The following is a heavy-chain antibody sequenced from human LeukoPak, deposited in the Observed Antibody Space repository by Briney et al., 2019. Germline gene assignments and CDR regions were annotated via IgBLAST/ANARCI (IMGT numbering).Heavy chain of an antibody. J-gene: IGHJ4*02. D-gene: IGHD2-15*01. CDR1: GGSISSGGYS. CDR2: IYHSGST. V-gene: IGHV4-30-2*01. CDR3: ARGPTLYDLIDY. Sequence: SQTLSLTCAVSGGSISSGGYSWSWIRQPPGKGQEWIGYIYHSGSTYYNPSLKSRVTISVDRSKNQFSLKLSSVTAADTAVYYCARGPTLYDLIDYWGQGTLVTVSS.